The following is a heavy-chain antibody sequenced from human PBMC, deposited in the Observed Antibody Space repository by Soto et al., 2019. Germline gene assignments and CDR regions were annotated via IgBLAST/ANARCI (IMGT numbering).Heavy chain of an antibody. Sequence: SETLSLTXAVYGGSFSGYYWSWIRQPPGKGLEWIGEINHSGSTNYNPSLKSRVTISVDTSKNQFSLKLSSVTAADTAVYYCARGQWRWSSYPPKGNWFDPWGQGTLVTVSS. CDR1: GGSFSGYY. V-gene: IGHV4-34*01. D-gene: IGHD6-13*01. J-gene: IGHJ5*02. CDR2: INHSGST. CDR3: ARGQWRWSSYPPKGNWFDP.